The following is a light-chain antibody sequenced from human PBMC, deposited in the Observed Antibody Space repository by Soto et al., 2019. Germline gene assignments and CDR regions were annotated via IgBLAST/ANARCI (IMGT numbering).Light chain of an antibody. J-gene: IGKJ1*01. CDR3: QKYNSAHPA. CDR2: AAS. V-gene: IGKV1-27*01. CDR1: QGFSYS. Sequence: DIQMTQSPSSLSASVGDRVTITCRARQGFSYSLAWYQQKPGKVPKVLIYAASTLQSGVPSRFSGSVSGTDFTLSISSLQPEDVATYSCQKYNSAHPAFGQGTKVEIK.